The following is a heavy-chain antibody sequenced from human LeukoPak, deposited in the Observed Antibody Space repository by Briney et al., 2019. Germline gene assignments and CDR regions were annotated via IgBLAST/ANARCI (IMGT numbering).Heavy chain of an antibody. J-gene: IGHJ4*02. Sequence: GGSLRLSCAASGFTFSNYAMTWVRQGPGKGLEWVSGISGSCDTTYYADSEKGRFTTSRDNFRNTLYLQMNSLTVADTAVYFCARESFKAVAGYLDYWGQGILVTVSS. D-gene: IGHD6-19*01. CDR1: GFTFSNYA. CDR3: ARESFKAVAGYLDY. V-gene: IGHV3-23*01. CDR2: ISGSCDTT.